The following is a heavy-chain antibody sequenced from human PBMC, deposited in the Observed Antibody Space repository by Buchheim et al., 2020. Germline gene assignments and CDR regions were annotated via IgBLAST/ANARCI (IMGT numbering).Heavy chain of an antibody. V-gene: IGHV3-30*18. Sequence: QVQLVDSGGDVVQPGRSLRLSCAASGFTFSSYAMFWVRQAPGKGLEWVAAISYDGSVTHYADSMKGRFTISRDNSGNTLYLGMNSLRIEDTAVYFCAKVKSPGGDPNSDGYYMNDWGQGTL. CDR3: AKVKSPGGDPNSDGYYMND. D-gene: IGHD3-22*01. CDR2: ISYDGSVT. CDR1: GFTFSSYA. J-gene: IGHJ4*02.